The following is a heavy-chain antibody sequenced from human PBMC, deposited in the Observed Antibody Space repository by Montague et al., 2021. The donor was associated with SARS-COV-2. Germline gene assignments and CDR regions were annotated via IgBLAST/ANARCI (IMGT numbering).Heavy chain of an antibody. D-gene: IGHD3-9*01. CDR2: VLYNKGT. CDR1: GVSVTDYY. V-gene: IGHV4-59*08. Sequence: SETLSLTCTISGVSVTDYYWSWIRQPPGKGLEWVGDVLYNKGTNFNPSLKSRVAISVDTSKNQFSLRLTSVTAADTAFYHCVRHPHYDGLNGPPVFWDQGALVTVSS. CDR3: VRHPHYDGLNGPPVF. J-gene: IGHJ1*01.